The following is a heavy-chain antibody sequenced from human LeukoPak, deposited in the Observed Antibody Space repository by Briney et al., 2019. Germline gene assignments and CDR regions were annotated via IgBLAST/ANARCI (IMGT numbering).Heavy chain of an antibody. V-gene: IGHV4-59*01. D-gene: IGHD5-24*01. CDR3: AREGRYRYGYNEYHSYMDI. CDR1: GGSISSYY. CDR2: IYYSGST. J-gene: IGHJ6*03. Sequence: SETLSLTCTVSGGSISSYYWSSIRQPPGKGLEWIGHIYYSGSTNYNPSLKSRVTISVDTSKNQFSLKLSSVTAAETAVYYCAREGRYRYGYNEYHSYMDIWGKGTTVTVSS.